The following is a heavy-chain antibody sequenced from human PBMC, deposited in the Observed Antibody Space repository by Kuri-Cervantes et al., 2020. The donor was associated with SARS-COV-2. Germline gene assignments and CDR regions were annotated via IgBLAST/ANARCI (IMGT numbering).Heavy chain of an antibody. CDR2: ISYDGSNK. D-gene: IGHD6-13*01. V-gene: IGHV3-30-3*01. Sequence: GGSLRLSCAASGFTFSSYAMHWVRQAPGKGLEWVAVISYDGSNKYYADSVKGRFTISRDNSKNTLYLQMNSLRAEDTAVYYCARSARAAGTYYYYGMDVWGQGTTVTVSS. J-gene: IGHJ6*02. CDR1: GFTFSSYA. CDR3: ARSARAAGTYYYYGMDV.